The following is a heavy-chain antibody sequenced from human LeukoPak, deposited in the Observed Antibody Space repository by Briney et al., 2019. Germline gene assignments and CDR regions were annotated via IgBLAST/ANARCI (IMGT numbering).Heavy chain of an antibody. CDR1: GGSISSGSYY. V-gene: IGHV4-61*02. Sequence: SETLSLTCTVSGGSISSGSYYWSWIRQPAGKGLEWIGRIYTSGSTNYNPSLKSRVTISVDTSKNQFSLKLNSVTAADTAVYYCARHGERGYYYYMDVWGKGTTVTVSS. CDR3: ARHGERGYYYYMDV. CDR2: IYTSGST. D-gene: IGHD1-26*01. J-gene: IGHJ6*03.